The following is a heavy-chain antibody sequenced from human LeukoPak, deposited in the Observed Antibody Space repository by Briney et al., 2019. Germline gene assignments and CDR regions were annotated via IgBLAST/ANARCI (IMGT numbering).Heavy chain of an antibody. V-gene: IGHV3-23*01. CDR2: ISNNGGYT. J-gene: IGHJ4*02. CDR3: AKQLGYCSDGSCYFPY. Sequence: GGSLRLSCAASGFTFSSSAMSWVRQAPGKGLEWVSAISNNGGYTYYADSVQGRFTISRDNSKSTLCPQMNSLRAEDTAVYYCAKQLGYCSDGSCYFPYWGQGTLVTASS. D-gene: IGHD2-15*01. CDR1: GFTFSSSA.